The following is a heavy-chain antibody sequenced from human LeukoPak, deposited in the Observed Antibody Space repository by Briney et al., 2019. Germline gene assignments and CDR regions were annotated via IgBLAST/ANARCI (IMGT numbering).Heavy chain of an antibody. V-gene: IGHV4-39*01. CDR1: GGSISSRSYY. Sequence: SETLSLTCTVSGGSISSRSYYWGWIRQPPGKGLEWIGSLYYSGSTYYNPSLKSRVTISVDTSMNQFSLKLSSVTAADTAVYYCARWEESDAFDIWGQGTMVTVSS. J-gene: IGHJ3*02. D-gene: IGHD1-26*01. CDR3: ARWEESDAFDI. CDR2: LYYSGST.